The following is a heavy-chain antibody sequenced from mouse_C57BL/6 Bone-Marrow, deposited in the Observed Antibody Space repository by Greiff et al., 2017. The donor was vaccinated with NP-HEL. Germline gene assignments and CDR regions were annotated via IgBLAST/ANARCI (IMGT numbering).Heavy chain of an antibody. CDR2: IWRGGST. CDR3: AKNGGTGEWYFDV. V-gene: IGHV2-5*01. CDR1: GFSFTSYG. Sequence: QVQLKQSGPGLVQPSQSLSITCTVSGFSFTSYGVHWVRQSPGKGLEWLGVIWRGGSTDYNAAFMSRLSITKDNSKSQVFFKMNSLQADDTAIYYCAKNGGTGEWYFDVWGTGTTVTVSS. D-gene: IGHD4-1*01. J-gene: IGHJ1*03.